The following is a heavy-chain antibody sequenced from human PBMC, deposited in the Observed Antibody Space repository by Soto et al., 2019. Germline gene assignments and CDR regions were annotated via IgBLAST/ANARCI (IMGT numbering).Heavy chain of an antibody. J-gene: IGHJ4*02. V-gene: IGHV1-18*01. CDR2: ISAYNGNT. CDR3: ARDFRAYCGGDCYSFDY. CDR1: GYTFTSYG. D-gene: IGHD2-21*02. Sequence: GASVKVSCKASGYTFTSYGISWVRQAPGQGLEWMGWISAYNGNTNYAQKLQGRVTMTTDTSTSTAYMELRSLRPDDTAVYYCARDFRAYCGGDCYSFDYWGQGTLVTVSS.